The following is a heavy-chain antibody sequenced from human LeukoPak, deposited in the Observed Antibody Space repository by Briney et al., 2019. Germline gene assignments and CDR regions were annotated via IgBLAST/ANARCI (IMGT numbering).Heavy chain of an antibody. V-gene: IGHV1-69*05. D-gene: IGHD1-26*01. CDR1: GGTFSSYA. CDR2: IIPIFGTA. J-gene: IGHJ4*02. Sequence: SVKVSCKASGGTFSSYAISWVRQAPGQGLEWTGRIIPIFGTANYAQKFQGRVTITTDESTSTAYMELSSLRSEDTAVYYCARDRELLYFDYWGQGTLVTVSS. CDR3: ARDRELLYFDY.